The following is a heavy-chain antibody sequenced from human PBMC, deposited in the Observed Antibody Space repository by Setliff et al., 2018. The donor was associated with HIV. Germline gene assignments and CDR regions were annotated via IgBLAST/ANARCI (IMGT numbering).Heavy chain of an antibody. CDR2: IYHSGST. Sequence: SETLSLTCAVSGGSISSNWWSWVRQSPGKGLEWIGEIYHSGSTHYNPSLQSRVTISVDKSKSQFSLKLNSVTAADTAVYYCARALGYYYDSSGYVDSWGRGILVTVSS. CDR3: ARALGYYYDSSGYVDS. CDR1: GGSISSNW. D-gene: IGHD3-22*01. J-gene: IGHJ4*02. V-gene: IGHV4-4*02.